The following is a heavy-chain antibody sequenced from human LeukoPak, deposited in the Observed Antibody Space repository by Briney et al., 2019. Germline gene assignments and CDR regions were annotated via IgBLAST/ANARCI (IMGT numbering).Heavy chain of an antibody. D-gene: IGHD3-22*01. CDR2: ISSSSSTI. CDR1: GFTFSSYS. V-gene: IGHV3-48*04. Sequence: PGGSLRLSCAASGFTFSSYSMNWVRQAPGKGLEWVSYISSSSSTIYYADSVKGRFTISRDNAKNSLYLQMNSLRAEDTAVYYCARAHQDDSSGYRYWDFDYWGQGTLVTVSS. CDR3: ARAHQDDSSGYRYWDFDY. J-gene: IGHJ4*02.